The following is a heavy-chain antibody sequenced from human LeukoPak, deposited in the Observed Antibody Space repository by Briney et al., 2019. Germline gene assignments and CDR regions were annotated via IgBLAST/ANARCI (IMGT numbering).Heavy chain of an antibody. CDR2: ISYDGSNK. CDR1: GFTFSSYG. V-gene: IGHV3-30*03. CDR3: ARDGLLGGVPYYFDY. J-gene: IGHJ4*02. D-gene: IGHD3-16*01. Sequence: GGSLRLSCAASGFTFSSYGMHWVRQAPGKGLEWVAVISYDGSNKYYADSVKGRFTISRDNSKNTLYLQMNSLRAEDTAVYYCARDGLLGGVPYYFDYWGQGTLVTVSS.